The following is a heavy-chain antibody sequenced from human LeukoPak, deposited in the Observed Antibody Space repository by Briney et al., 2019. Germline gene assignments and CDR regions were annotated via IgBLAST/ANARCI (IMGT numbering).Heavy chain of an antibody. CDR3: ARHITSGYYDFWSGPFDY. CDR2: IIPIFGTA. D-gene: IGHD3-3*01. V-gene: IGHV1-69*13. CDR1: GGTFSSYA. Sequence: ASVKVSCKASGGTFSSYAISWVRQAPGQGLAWMGGIIPIFGTANYAQKFQGRVTITADESTSTAYMELSSLRSEDTAVYYCARHITSGYYDFWSGPFDYWGQGTLVTVSS. J-gene: IGHJ4*02.